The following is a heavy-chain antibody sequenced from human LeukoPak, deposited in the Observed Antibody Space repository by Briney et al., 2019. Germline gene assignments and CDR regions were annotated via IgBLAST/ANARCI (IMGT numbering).Heavy chain of an antibody. Sequence: GGSLRLSCAASGFTVSSNYMSWVRQAPGKGLEWVSVIYSGGSTYYADSVKGRFTISRDNSKNTLYLQMNSLRAEDTAVYYCAGDVVTAAAGSYYYYGMDVWGKGTTVTVSS. J-gene: IGHJ6*04. V-gene: IGHV3-53*01. CDR3: AGDVVTAAAGSYYYYGMDV. D-gene: IGHD6-13*01. CDR1: GFTVSSNY. CDR2: IYSGGST.